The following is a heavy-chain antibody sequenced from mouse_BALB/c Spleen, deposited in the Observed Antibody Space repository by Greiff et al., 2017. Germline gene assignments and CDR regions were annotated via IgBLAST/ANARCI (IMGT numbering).Heavy chain of an antibody. CDR1: GFNIKDYY. J-gene: IGHJ2*01. Sequence: DVKLQESGAELVRPGALVKLSCKASGFNIKDYYMHWVKQRPEQGLEWIGWIDPENGNTIYDPKFQGKASITADTSSNTAYLQLSSLTSEDTAVYYCARNYFDYWGQGTTLTVSS. V-gene: IGHV14-1*02. CDR2: IDPENGNT. CDR3: ARNYFDY.